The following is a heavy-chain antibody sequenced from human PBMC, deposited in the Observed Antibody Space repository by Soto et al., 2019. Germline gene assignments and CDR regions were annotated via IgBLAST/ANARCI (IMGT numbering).Heavy chain of an antibody. V-gene: IGHV1-2*04. J-gene: IGHJ4*02. CDR3: ARPHVLMVYAYDY. Sequence: ASVKVSCKASGYTFTGYYMHWVRQAPGQGLEWMGWINPNSGGTNYAQKFQGWVTMTRDTSISTAYMELSRLRSDDTAVYYCARPHVLMVYAYDYWGQGTLVTVLL. CDR1: GYTFTGYY. D-gene: IGHD2-8*01. CDR2: INPNSGGT.